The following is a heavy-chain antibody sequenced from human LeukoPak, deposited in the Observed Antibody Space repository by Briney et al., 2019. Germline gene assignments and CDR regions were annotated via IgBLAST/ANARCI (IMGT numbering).Heavy chain of an antibody. CDR3: ARALNYYDSSGSRVDAFDI. CDR2: INHSGST. Sequence: SETLSLTCAVYGGFFSGYYWSWIRQPPGKGLEWIGEINHSGSTNYNPSLKSRVTISVDTSKNQFSLKLSSVTAADTAVYYCARALNYYDSSGSRVDAFDIWGQGTMVTVSS. J-gene: IGHJ3*02. CDR1: GGFFSGYY. D-gene: IGHD3-22*01. V-gene: IGHV4-34*01.